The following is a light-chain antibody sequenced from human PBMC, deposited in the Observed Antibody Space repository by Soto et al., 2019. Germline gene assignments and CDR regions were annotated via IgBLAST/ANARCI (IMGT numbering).Light chain of an antibody. J-gene: IGKJ2*01. CDR1: QSVSSSY. V-gene: IGKV3-20*01. Sequence: EIVLTQSPGTLSLSPGERATLSCRASQSVSSSYLAWYQRKPGQAPRLLIYGASSRATGIPDRFSGSGSGTDFTLTISRLEPEDFAAYYCQQYGSSPLYTFGQGTKLEIK. CDR3: QQYGSSPLYT. CDR2: GAS.